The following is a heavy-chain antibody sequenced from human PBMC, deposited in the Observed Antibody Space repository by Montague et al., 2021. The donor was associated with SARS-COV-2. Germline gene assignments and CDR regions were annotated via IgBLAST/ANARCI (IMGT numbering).Heavy chain of an antibody. CDR2: IDWDDDT. CDR3: ARMVTIFSLGEYYDYYGRDV. D-gene: IGHD3-9*01. CDR1: GFSLSTSGMC. V-gene: IGHV2-70*01. Sequence: VKPTQTLTLTCTFSGFSLSTSGMCVSWIRQPPGKALEWLALIDWDDDTYYSTSLKTRLTISKDTSKNQVVLTMTNMDPVDTATYYCARMVTIFSLGEYYDYYGRDVWGQGTTVTVPS. J-gene: IGHJ6*02.